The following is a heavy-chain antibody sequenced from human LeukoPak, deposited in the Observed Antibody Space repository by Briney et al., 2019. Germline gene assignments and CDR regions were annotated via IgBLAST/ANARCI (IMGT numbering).Heavy chain of an antibody. J-gene: IGHJ4*02. CDR1: GGSISSGGYY. D-gene: IGHD4-17*01. V-gene: IGHV4-31*03. Sequence: PSQTLSLTCTVSGGSISSGGYYWSWIRQHPGKGLESIVYIYYSGSTYYNPSLKSRVTISVDTSKNQFSLKLSSVTAADTAVYYCARVTTTTVTTGFDYWGQGTLVTVSS. CDR3: ARVTTTTVTTGFDY. CDR2: IYYSGST.